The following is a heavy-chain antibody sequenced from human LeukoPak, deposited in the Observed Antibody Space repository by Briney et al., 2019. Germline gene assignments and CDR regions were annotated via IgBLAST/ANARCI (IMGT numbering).Heavy chain of an antibody. V-gene: IGHV4-59*08. CDR1: GGSISSYY. D-gene: IGHD3-22*01. Sequence: SETLSLTCTVSGGSISSYYWGWIRQPPGKGLEWLGYIYESGRTDYNPSLKSRVTISIDTSRNQFSLKLSSVTAADTAVYYCARRFYYESSGYLPVFDWFDPWGQGTLVTVSS. J-gene: IGHJ5*02. CDR3: ARRFYYESSGYLPVFDWFDP. CDR2: IYESGRT.